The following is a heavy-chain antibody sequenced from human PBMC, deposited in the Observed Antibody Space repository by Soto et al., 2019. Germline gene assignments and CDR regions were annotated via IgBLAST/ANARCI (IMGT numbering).Heavy chain of an antibody. CDR3: AKNFDYYDFWTPLFDP. CDR2: FSYGSNKI. Sequence: GGSLRLSCAASGFTFRNYGMNWVRQAQGKGLEWVSFFSYGSNKIYYADSVKGRFTISRDTSKNTLYLQMNSLTSEDTALYYCAKNFDYYDFWTPLFDPWGQGTLVTVSS. D-gene: IGHD3-3*01. V-gene: IGHV3-30*18. J-gene: IGHJ5*02. CDR1: GFTFRNYG.